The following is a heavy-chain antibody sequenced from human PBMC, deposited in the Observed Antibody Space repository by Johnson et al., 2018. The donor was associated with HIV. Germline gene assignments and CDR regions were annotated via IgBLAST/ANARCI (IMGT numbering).Heavy chain of an antibody. CDR2: INWNGGSI. CDR3: ARDLYSSLWKKDAFDI. V-gene: IGHV3-20*04. D-gene: IGHD6-6*01. J-gene: IGHJ3*02. Sequence: VQLVESGGGVVRPGGSLRLSCAASGFIFEDYGMSWVRQAPGQGLEWVSDINWNGGSIDYADSVKGRFTISRDNAKKSVYLQMNSLTNEDSAVYYCARDLYSSLWKKDAFDIWGQGTMVTVSS. CDR1: GFIFEDYG.